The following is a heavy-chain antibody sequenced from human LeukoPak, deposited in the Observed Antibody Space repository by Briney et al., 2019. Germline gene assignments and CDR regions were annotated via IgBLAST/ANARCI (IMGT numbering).Heavy chain of an antibody. V-gene: IGHV4-30-4*01. CDR1: GRSLSSGDYY. Sequence: SETLSLTCTVSGRSLSSGDYYWSWLRQPPGRGLEWIGYIYYSGSTYYNPSLKSRVTISVDTSKNQFSLKLSSVTAADTVVYYCATSAFGYCSSTSCYAPDYWGQGTLVTVSS. CDR2: IYYSGST. D-gene: IGHD2-2*01. CDR3: ATSAFGYCSSTSCYAPDY. J-gene: IGHJ4*02.